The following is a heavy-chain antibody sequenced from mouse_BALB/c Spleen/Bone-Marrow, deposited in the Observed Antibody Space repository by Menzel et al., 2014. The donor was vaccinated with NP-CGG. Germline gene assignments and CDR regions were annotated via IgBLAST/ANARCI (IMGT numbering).Heavy chain of an antibody. V-gene: IGHV3-2*02. J-gene: IGHJ1*01. CDR1: GYSITSDYA. D-gene: IGHD1-1*01. CDR2: ISYSGST. Sequence: EVQLQESGPGLVKPSQSLSLPCTVTGYSITSDYAWNWIRQFPGNKLEWMGYISYSGSTSYNPSLKSRISITRDTSKNQFFLQLNSVTTEDTATYYCARGVYYGSSGDWYFDVWGAGTTVTVSS. CDR3: ARGVYYGSSGDWYFDV.